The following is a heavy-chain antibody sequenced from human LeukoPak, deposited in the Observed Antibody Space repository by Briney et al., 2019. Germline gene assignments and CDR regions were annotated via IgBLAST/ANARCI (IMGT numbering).Heavy chain of an antibody. J-gene: IGHJ5*02. CDR1: GYTFTSYG. CDR3: ARDGGYYGSGNNWFDP. CDR2: ISAYNGNT. Sequence: ASVKVSCKASGYTFTSYGISWVRQAPGQGLEWMGWISAYNGNTNYAQKLQGRVTMTTDTSTSTAYMELRSLRSDDTAVYYCARDGGYYGSGNNWFDPWGQGTLVTVSS. D-gene: IGHD3-10*01. V-gene: IGHV1-18*01.